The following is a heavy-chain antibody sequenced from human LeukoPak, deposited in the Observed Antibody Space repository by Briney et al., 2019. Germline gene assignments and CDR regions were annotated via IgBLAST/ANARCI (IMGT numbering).Heavy chain of an antibody. Sequence: SDTLSLTCAVYGGSFSGYYWSWIRQPPGKGLEWIGEINHSGSTNYNPSLKSRVTISVDTSKNQFSLKLSSVTAADTAVYYCARQGSGNYLSPVNYWGQGTLVTGSS. V-gene: IGHV4-34*01. CDR3: ARQGSGNYLSPVNY. D-gene: IGHD1-26*01. CDR1: GGSFSGYY. CDR2: INHSGST. J-gene: IGHJ4*02.